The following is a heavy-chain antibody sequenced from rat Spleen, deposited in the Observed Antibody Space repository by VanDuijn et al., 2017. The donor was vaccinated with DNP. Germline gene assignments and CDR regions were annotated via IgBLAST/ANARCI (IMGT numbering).Heavy chain of an antibody. CDR2: ISSGGRT. CDR3: TRAPYGSWALDA. CDR1: GFSLTTYS. V-gene: IGHV2-6*01. Sequence: QVQLKESGPGLVQPSETLSLTCTVSGFSLTTYSVSWVRQPPGKGLEWIAAISSGGRTYSNSVLKSRLSISRETSKSQVFLQMDSLQTEETAIYFCTRAPYGSWALDAWGQGTSVTVSS. D-gene: IGHD1-3*01. J-gene: IGHJ4*01.